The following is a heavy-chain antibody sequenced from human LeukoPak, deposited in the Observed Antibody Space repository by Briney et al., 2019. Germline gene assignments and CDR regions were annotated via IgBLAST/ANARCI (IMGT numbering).Heavy chain of an antibody. CDR1: GGSISSGGYY. CDR3: ARSEAGAVYYDSSGYPDAFDI. V-gene: IGHV4-31*03. Sequence: PSETLSLTCTVPGGSISSGGYYWSWIRQHPGKGLEWIGYICYSGSTYYNPSLKSRVTISVDTSKNQFSLKLSSVTAADTAVYYCARSEAGAVYYDSSGYPDAFDIWGQGTVVTVSS. CDR2: ICYSGST. D-gene: IGHD3-22*01. J-gene: IGHJ3*02.